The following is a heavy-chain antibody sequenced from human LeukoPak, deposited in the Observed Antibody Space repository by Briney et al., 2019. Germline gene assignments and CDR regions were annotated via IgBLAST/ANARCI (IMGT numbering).Heavy chain of an antibody. D-gene: IGHD2-2*01. V-gene: IGHV2-5*01. CDR1: GFSLSTSGVG. J-gene: IGHJ5*02. CDR3: AHSGILGYCSSTSCINWFDP. Sequence: SGPTLVHPTPTLTLTCTFSGFSLSTSGVGVGWIRQPPAKALEWLALIYWNDDKRYSPSLKSRLTITKDTSKNQVVLTMTNMDPVDTATYYCAHSGILGYCSSTSCINWFDPWGQGTLVTVSS. CDR2: IYWNDDK.